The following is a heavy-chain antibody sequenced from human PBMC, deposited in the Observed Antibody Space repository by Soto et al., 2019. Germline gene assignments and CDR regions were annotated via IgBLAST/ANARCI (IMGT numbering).Heavy chain of an antibody. J-gene: IGHJ4*02. CDR2: IWYDGSNK. D-gene: IGHD6-19*01. CDR3: ARDRCSSGWCEFDY. Sequence: GGSLRLSCAASGFTFSSYGMHWVRQAPGKGLEWVAVIWYDGSNKYYADSVKGRFTISRDNSKNTLYLQMNSLRAEDTAVYYCARDRCSSGWCEFDYWGQGTLVTVSS. CDR1: GFTFSSYG. V-gene: IGHV3-33*01.